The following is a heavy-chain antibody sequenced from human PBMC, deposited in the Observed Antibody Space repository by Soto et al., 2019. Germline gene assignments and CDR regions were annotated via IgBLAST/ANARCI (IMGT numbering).Heavy chain of an antibody. V-gene: IGHV3-74*01. CDR1: GFPSSTYG. Sequence: EVQLVESGGGLVQPGGPRRLSCPASGFPSSTYGLNWARQAPGKGRGWVSRINGGGRTTTYADSVRGRFTISRDNAKKTVYLQMNSLRAEDTAVYYWAGGDYAGAGTFYLTDHWGQGSLVTVSS. CDR3: AGGDYAGAGTFYLTDH. D-gene: IGHD3-10*01. CDR2: INGGGRTT. J-gene: IGHJ4*02.